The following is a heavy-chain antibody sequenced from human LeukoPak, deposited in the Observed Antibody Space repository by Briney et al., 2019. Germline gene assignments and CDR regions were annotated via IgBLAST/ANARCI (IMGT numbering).Heavy chain of an antibody. V-gene: IGHV3-48*01. Sequence: GGSLRLSCAASGFTFSSYSMNWVRQAPGKGLEWVSYISSSSSTIYYADSVKGRFTISRDNAKNSLYLQMNSLRAEDTAMYYCARSPYGSGSYFDYWGQGTLVTVSS. CDR1: GFTFSSYS. D-gene: IGHD3-10*01. CDR2: ISSSSSTI. J-gene: IGHJ4*02. CDR3: ARSPYGSGSYFDY.